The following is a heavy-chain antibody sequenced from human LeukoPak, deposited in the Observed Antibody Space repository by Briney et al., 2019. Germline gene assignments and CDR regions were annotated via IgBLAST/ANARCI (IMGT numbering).Heavy chain of an antibody. V-gene: IGHV4-4*02. Sequence: TSGTLSLTCAVSGGSISSSNWWSWVRQPPGKGLEWIGEIYHSGSTNYNPSLKSRVTISVDKSKNQFSLKLSSVTAADTAVYYCARVAAAGYYYCGMDVWGQGTTVTVSS. D-gene: IGHD6-13*01. CDR2: IYHSGST. CDR3: ARVAAAGYYYCGMDV. CDR1: GGSISSSNW. J-gene: IGHJ6*02.